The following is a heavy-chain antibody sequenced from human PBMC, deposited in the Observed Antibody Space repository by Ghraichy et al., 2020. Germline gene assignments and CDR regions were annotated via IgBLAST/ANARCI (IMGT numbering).Heavy chain of an antibody. V-gene: IGHV3-7*03. J-gene: IGHJ4*02. CDR3: ARDSDGYEN. D-gene: IGHD5-12*01. CDR2: IKQDGSDK. Sequence: GGSLRLSCAASGFTFSNAWMSWLRQAPGKGLEWVANIKQDGSDKYYVDSVKGRFTISKDNAKNSLYLQMDSLIAEDTAVYYCARDSDGYENWGQGTLFTVSS. CDR1: GFTFSNAW.